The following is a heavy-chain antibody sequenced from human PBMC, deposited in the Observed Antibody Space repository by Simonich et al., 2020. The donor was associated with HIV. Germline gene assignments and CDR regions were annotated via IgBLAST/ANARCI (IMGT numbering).Heavy chain of an antibody. J-gene: IGHJ4*02. CDR2: MKSKTAGVTT. CDR1: GFTFSNAW. CDR3: TLHTTFDY. D-gene: IGHD1-26*01. V-gene: IGHV3-15*01. Sequence: EVQLVESGGGLVKPGWSLRLSCAASGFTFSNAWLTWVSPAPGKGLEWVGRMKSKTAGVTTDYAAPVKGRFTISRDDSKNTLYLQMNSLKTEDTAVYYCTLHTTFDYWGQGTLVTVSS.